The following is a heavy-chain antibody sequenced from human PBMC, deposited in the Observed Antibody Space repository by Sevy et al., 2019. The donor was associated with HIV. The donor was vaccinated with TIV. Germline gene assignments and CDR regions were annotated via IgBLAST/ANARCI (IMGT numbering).Heavy chain of an antibody. J-gene: IGHJ3*02. CDR2: IYYGGST. V-gene: IGHV4-39*01. D-gene: IGHD3-9*01. CDR3: ARHMLRYSVAAFDI. CDR1: GGSISSSSYY. Sequence: SETMSLTCTVSGGSISSSSYYWGWIRQPPGKGLERVGSIYYGGSTYYNPSLKSRVTISVDTSKNQFSLKLSCVTAADTAVYYCARHMLRYSVAAFDIWGQGTMVTVSS.